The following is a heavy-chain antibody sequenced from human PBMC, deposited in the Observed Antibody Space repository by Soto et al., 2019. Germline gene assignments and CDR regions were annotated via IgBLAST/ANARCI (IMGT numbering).Heavy chain of an antibody. D-gene: IGHD6-19*01. CDR2: ISYDGSNK. J-gene: IGHJ4*02. CDR1: GFTFSSYA. Sequence: GGSLRLSCAASGFTFSSYAMHWVRQAPGKGLEWVAVISYDGSNKYYADSVKGRFTISRDNSKNTLYLQMNSLRAEDTAVYYCARDEQWLVAFDYWGQGTLVTVS. CDR3: ARDEQWLVAFDY. V-gene: IGHV3-30-3*01.